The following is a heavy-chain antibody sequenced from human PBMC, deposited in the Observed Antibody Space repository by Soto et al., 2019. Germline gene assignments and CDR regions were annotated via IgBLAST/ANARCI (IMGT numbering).Heavy chain of an antibody. CDR2: IGGSSDYI. Sequence: GGSLRLSCAASGFTFSTYFMNWVRQAPGRGLEWVSSIGGSSDYIYYADSVKGRFTISRDNAKNSLYLQMDSLRADDTAVYYCASSTGTKGGYYDYWGQGTLVTVSS. J-gene: IGHJ4*02. CDR1: GFTFSTYF. CDR3: ASSTGTKGGYYDY. D-gene: IGHD4-4*01. V-gene: IGHV3-21*01.